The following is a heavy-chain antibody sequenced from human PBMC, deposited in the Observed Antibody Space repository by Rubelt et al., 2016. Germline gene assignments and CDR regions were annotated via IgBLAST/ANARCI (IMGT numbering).Heavy chain of an antibody. Sequence: QVQLQQWGAGLLKPSETLSLTCAVYGGSFSGYYWSWIRQPPGKGLEWIGEINHSGSTNYNPSLKSRVTISVDTSKNQFSLKLSSVTAADTAVYYCAYGSGSYYNYYWGQGTLVTVSS. CDR1: GGSFSGYY. V-gene: IGHV4-34*01. CDR2: INHSGST. D-gene: IGHD3-10*01. J-gene: IGHJ4*02. CDR3: AYGSGSYYNYY.